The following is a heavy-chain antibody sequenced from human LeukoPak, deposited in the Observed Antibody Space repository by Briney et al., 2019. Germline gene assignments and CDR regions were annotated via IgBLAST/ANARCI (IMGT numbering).Heavy chain of an antibody. J-gene: IGHJ6*02. CDR3: ARGGVTTEHPYYYGMDV. Sequence: GGSLRLSCAASGFTFSSYAMHWVRQAPGKGLEWVAVISYDGSNKYYADSVKGRFTISRDNSKNTLYLQMNSLRAEDTAVYYCARGGVTTEHPYYYGMDVWGQGTTVTV. CDR1: GFTFSSYA. CDR2: ISYDGSNK. V-gene: IGHV3-30-3*01. D-gene: IGHD4-11*01.